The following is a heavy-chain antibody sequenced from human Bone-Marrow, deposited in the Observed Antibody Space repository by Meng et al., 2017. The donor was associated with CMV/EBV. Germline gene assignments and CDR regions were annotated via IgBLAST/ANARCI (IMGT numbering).Heavy chain of an antibody. V-gene: IGHV3-49*04. D-gene: IGHD3-22*01. J-gene: IGHJ4*02. CDR3: TGTYYFDSSGFSLPY. Sequence: GGSLGLSCTASGFTFGDYAMSWVRQAPGKGLEWLGFIRSKAYGGTTQYAASVKGRFTISRDDSKSIAYLQMNTLKTEDTAVYYCTGTYYFDSSGFSLPYWGQGTLVTVSS. CDR2: IRSKAYGGTT. CDR1: GFTFGDYA.